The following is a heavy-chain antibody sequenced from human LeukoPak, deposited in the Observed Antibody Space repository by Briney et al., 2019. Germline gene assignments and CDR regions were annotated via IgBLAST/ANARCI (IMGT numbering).Heavy chain of an antibody. J-gene: IGHJ4*02. V-gene: IGHV1-2*02. CDR3: AREEVIAAAGPTLDY. D-gene: IGHD6-13*01. Sequence: ASVKVSCKASGYTFTSYAIHWVRQAPGQGLEWMGWINPNSGGTNYAQKFQGRVTMTRDTSISTAYMELSRLRSDDTAVFYCAREEVIAAAGPTLDYWGQGALVTVSS. CDR1: GYTFTSYA. CDR2: INPNSGGT.